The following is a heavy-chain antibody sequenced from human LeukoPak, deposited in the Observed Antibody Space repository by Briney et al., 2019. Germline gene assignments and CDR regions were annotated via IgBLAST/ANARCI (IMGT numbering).Heavy chain of an antibody. CDR2: INSGGDDT. D-gene: IGHD6-19*01. CDR3: ARRIGYSSGHSAVYYFDY. V-gene: IGHV3-74*01. J-gene: IGHJ4*02. Sequence: PGGSLRLSCAASGFTFSTYWMPWVRQAPGKGLVWVSLINSGGDDTRYADSVRGRFTISRDNAKNTLYLQMNSLRAEDTAVYYCARRIGYSSGHSAVYYFDYWGQGTLVTVSS. CDR1: GFTFSTYW.